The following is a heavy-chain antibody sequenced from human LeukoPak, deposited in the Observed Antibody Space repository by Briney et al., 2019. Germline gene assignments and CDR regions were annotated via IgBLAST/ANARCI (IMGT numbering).Heavy chain of an antibody. V-gene: IGHV1-69*05. J-gene: IGHJ4*02. D-gene: IGHD1-14*01. CDR1: GGTFSSYA. CDR3: ARAGSFDRRYFDY. CDR2: IIPIFGTA. Sequence: GASVKVSCKASGGTFSSYAISWVRQAPGQGLEWKGGIIPIFGTANYAQKFQGRVTITTDESTSTAYMELSSLRSEDTAVYYCARAGSFDRRYFDYWGQGTLVTVSS.